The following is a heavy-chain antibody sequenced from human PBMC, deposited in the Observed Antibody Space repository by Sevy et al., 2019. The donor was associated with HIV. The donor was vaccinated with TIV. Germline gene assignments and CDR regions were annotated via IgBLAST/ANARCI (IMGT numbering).Heavy chain of an antibody. CDR2: FDPEDGRT. D-gene: IGHD3-22*01. CDR3: AATKDYYEISGYPFDY. CDR1: GHTLTGVS. V-gene: IGHV1-24*01. Sequence: ASVKVSCKVSGHTLTGVSMHWVRQAPGKGLQWMGTFDPEDGRTLYAQNFQDRVTMTEDTSTDTAYMELSSLKSEDTAMYYCAATKDYYEISGYPFDYWGQGTLVTVSS. J-gene: IGHJ4*02.